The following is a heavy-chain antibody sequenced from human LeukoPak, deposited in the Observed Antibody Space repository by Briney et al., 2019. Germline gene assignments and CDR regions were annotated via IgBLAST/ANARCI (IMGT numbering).Heavy chain of an antibody. CDR2: IYPGDSDT. Sequence: GESLKISCKASGYTFTSYWIGWVRRMPGKGLEWMGIIYPGDSDTRYSPSFQGQVTISADKSISTAYLQWSSLKASDTAMYYCARLSTNYYDSSGYTYYFDYWGQGTLVTVSS. D-gene: IGHD3-22*01. CDR1: GYTFTSYW. J-gene: IGHJ4*02. V-gene: IGHV5-51*01. CDR3: ARLSTNYYDSSGYTYYFDY.